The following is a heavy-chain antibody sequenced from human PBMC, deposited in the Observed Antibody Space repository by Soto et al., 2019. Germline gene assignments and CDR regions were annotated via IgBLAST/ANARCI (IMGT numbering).Heavy chain of an antibody. CDR3: ARGERRYFVY. CDR1: GGSISSYY. J-gene: IGHJ4*02. V-gene: IGHV4-59*01. D-gene: IGHD3-9*01. Sequence: PSETLSLTCTVSGGSISSYYWSWIRQPPGKGLEWIGYIYYSGSTNYNPSLKSRVTISVDTSKNQFSLKLSSVTAADTAVYYCARGERRYFVYWGQGTLVTVSS. CDR2: IYYSGST.